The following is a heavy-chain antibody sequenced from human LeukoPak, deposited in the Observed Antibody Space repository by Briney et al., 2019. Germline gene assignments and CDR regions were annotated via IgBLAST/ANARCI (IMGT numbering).Heavy chain of an antibody. CDR2: IKTNTDGGTT. Sequence: GGSLRLSCAASRLSVSNAWMNWVRQAPGKGLEWVGRIKTNTDGGTTDYAAPVKGRFTISRDDSKNTLYLQMNSLKTDDTAVYYCATDYGSGSYYRCWGQGTLVTVSS. CDR1: RLSVSNAW. CDR3: ATDYGSGSYYRC. J-gene: IGHJ4*02. D-gene: IGHD3-10*01. V-gene: IGHV3-15*01.